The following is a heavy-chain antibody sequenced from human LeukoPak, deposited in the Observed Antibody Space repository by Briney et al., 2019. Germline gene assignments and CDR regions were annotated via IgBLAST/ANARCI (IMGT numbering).Heavy chain of an antibody. CDR3: ARSGDYLGAEYFQH. V-gene: IGHV3-23*01. CDR1: GFTFSSYA. Sequence: PGGSLRLSCAASGFTFSSYAMSWVRQAPGKGLEWVSAISGSGGSTYYADSVKGRFTISRDNSKNTLYLQMNSLRAEDTAVYYCARSGDYLGAEYFQHWGQGTLVTVSS. CDR2: ISGSGGST. D-gene: IGHD3-16*01. J-gene: IGHJ1*01.